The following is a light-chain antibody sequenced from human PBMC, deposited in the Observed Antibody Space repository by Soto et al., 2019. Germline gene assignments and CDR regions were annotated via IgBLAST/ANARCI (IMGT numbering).Light chain of an antibody. CDR2: GVT. V-gene: IGLV2-14*01. CDR1: GSDIGAYNY. J-gene: IGLJ1*01. CDR3: SSFTTSYFYV. Sequence: QSALTQPASVSGSPGQSITISCTGSGSDIGAYNYVPWYQQHPGKAPKLLIHGVTRRPSGVSSRFSASKSAYTASLTISGLQAEGEANYYCSSFTTSYFYVFGPGTKVTVL.